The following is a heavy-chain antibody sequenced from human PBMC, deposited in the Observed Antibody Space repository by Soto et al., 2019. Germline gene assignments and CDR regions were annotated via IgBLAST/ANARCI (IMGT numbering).Heavy chain of an antibody. V-gene: IGHV4-31*03. CDR1: GGSISSGGYY. CDR3: ARLKEAYAIYYYYMDV. CDR2: IYYSGSS. Sequence: TSETLSLTCTVSGGSISSGGYYWSWIRQHPGKGLEWIGYIYYSGSSYYNPSLKSRVTISVDTSKNQFSLKLSSVTAADTAVYYCARLKEAYAIYYYYMDVWGKGTTVTVSS. J-gene: IGHJ6*03. D-gene: IGHD2-8*01.